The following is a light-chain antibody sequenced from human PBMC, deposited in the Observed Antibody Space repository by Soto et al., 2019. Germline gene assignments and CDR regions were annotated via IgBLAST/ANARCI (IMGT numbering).Light chain of an antibody. CDR3: QQYSSYPWT. Sequence: DIQMTQSPSTLSASVGDRVTITCRASQSFSSWLAWYQHKPGKAPKLLIYKASSLESGVPSRSSGSGSGTELTLTISSLQPDDFATYYCQQYSSYPWTFGQGTKVEIK. V-gene: IGKV1-5*03. CDR2: KAS. CDR1: QSFSSW. J-gene: IGKJ1*01.